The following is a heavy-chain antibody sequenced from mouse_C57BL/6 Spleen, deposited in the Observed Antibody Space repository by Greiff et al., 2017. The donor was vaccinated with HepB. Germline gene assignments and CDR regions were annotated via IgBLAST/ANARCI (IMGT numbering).Heavy chain of an antibody. V-gene: IGHV3-2*02. D-gene: IGHD1-2*01. Sequence: DVKLQESGPGLVKPSQSLSLTCTVTGYSITSGYGWNWIRQVPGNKREWMGYISYSGSTNYNQSLKSRISITRDTSKNQFFLQLNSVTTEDTATYYCARTARIKYWGQGTTLTVSS. CDR3: ARTARIKY. J-gene: IGHJ2*01. CDR2: ISYSGST. CDR1: GYSITSGYG.